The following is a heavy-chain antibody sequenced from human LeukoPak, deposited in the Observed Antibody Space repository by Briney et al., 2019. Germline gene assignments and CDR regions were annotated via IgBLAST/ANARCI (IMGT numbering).Heavy chain of an antibody. D-gene: IGHD3-10*01. V-gene: IGHV4-4*02. Sequence: SGTLSLTCAVSGGSISSSNWWSWVRQPPGKGLEWIGEIYHSGSTNYNPSLKSRVTISVDKSKNQFSLKLSSVTAADTAVYYCARHSGSGSYYTLFDYWGQGTLVTVSS. J-gene: IGHJ4*02. CDR3: ARHSGSGSYYTLFDY. CDR1: GGSISSSNW. CDR2: IYHSGST.